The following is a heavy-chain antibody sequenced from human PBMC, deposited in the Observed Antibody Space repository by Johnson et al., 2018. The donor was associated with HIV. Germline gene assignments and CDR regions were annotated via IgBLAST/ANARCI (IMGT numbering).Heavy chain of an antibody. V-gene: IGHV3-74*02. D-gene: IGHD2-15*01. J-gene: IGHJ3*02. CDR1: GFTFSSYW. Sequence: VQLVESGGGAVRPGRSLRLSCVVSGFTFSSYWINWVRQAPGKGLVWISRINSDGRDINYADSVKGRFTISRDNAKNTLNLQMNSLRAEDTAVYYCTRGWSAFDIWGQGTMVTVSS. CDR2: INSDGRDI. CDR3: TRGWSAFDI.